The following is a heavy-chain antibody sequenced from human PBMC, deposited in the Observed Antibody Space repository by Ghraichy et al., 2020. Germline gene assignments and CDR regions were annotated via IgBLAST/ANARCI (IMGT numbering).Heavy chain of an antibody. CDR2: IYHTGTT. D-gene: IGHD1-1*01. J-gene: IGHJ4*02. V-gene: IGHV4-39*01. CDR3: ARGLTTLIPFDY. Sequence: SETLSLTCTVSGDSISARSYYWGWIRQSPVRGLEWIGSIYHTGTTHYFPSLRGRVTMSVDTSKNQFSLNLTSVTAADTAVYYCARGLTTLIPFDYWGRRILVTVSA. CDR1: GDSISARSYY.